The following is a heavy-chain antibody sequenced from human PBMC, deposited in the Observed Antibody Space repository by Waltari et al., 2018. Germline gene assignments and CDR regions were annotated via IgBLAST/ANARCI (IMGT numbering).Heavy chain of an antibody. V-gene: IGHV4-34*01. CDR3: ASGNSSSWPADY. Sequence: QVQLQQWGAGLLKPSETLSLTCAVYGGSFSGYYWSWIRQPPGKGLEWIGEINHSGSTNSNPALNSRVTISVDTSKNQFSLKLSSGTAADTAVYYWASGNSSSWPADYWGQGTLVTVSS. D-gene: IGHD6-13*01. CDR1: GGSFSGYY. CDR2: INHSGST. J-gene: IGHJ4*02.